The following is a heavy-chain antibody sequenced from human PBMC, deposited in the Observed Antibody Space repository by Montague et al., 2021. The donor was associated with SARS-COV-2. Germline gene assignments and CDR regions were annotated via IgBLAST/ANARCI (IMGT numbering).Heavy chain of an antibody. CDR3: ARDFLIVAATRSNWFDP. CDR1: GGSLSGSY. J-gene: IGHJ5*02. CDR2: INQSGTT. Sequence: SETLSLTCSVYGGSLSGSYWTWIRQPPGKGLEWIGEINQSGTTNYNPSLKSRVTMSVDTPKNQFSLKLRSVTAADTAVYYCARDFLIVAATRSNWFDPWGPGTLVTVSS. V-gene: IGHV4-34*01. D-gene: IGHD5-12*01.